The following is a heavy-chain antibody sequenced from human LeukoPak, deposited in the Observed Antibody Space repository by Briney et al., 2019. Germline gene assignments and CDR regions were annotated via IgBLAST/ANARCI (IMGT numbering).Heavy chain of an antibody. CDR1: GFTVSSNY. D-gene: IGHD3-10*01. J-gene: IGHJ5*02. V-gene: IGHV3-53*01. CDR3: AKDLSGSPHNWFDP. Sequence: GGSLRLSCAASGFTVSSNYMSWVRQAPGKGLEWVSVIYSGGSTYYADSVKGRFTISRDNSKNTLYLQMNRLRAEDTAVYYCAKDLSGSPHNWFDPWGQGTLVTVSS. CDR2: IYSGGST.